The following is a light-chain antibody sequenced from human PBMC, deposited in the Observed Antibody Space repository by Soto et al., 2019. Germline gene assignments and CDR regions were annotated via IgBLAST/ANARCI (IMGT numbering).Light chain of an antibody. V-gene: IGKV3-11*01. CDR1: QAVGLY. Sequence: EIVLTQSPATLSLSPGERATLSCRASQAVGLYLAWYQQKPGQAPRLLIYDISYRATGIPARFTGSGSGTDFTLTISSLEPEDFAVYYWQQRSNWPRTFGRGTKVEIK. CDR2: DIS. J-gene: IGKJ1*01. CDR3: QQRSNWPRT.